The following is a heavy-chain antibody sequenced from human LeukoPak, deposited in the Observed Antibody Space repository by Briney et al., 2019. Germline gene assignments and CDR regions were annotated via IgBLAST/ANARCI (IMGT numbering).Heavy chain of an antibody. CDR1: GFTFSSYA. CDR3: AISMVRGADEF. CDR2: ISGSGGST. D-gene: IGHD3-10*01. V-gene: IGHV3-23*01. Sequence: GGSLRLYCAASGFTFSSYAMSWVRQAPGKGLEWVSAISGSGGSTYYADSVKGRFTISRDNSKNTLYLQMNSLRAEDTAVYYCAISMVRGADEFWGQGTLVTVSS. J-gene: IGHJ4*02.